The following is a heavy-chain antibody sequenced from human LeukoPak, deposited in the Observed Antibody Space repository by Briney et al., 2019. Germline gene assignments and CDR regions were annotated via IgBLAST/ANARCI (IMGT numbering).Heavy chain of an antibody. CDR2: IYSGGST. V-gene: IGHV3-53*01. J-gene: IGHJ5*02. Sequence: GGSLRLSCAASGFTVSSNYMSWVRQAPGKGLEWVSVIYSGGSTYYADSVKGRFTISRDNAKNSLYLQMNGLTAEDTAVYYCVRGGAGPGSNWFDPWGQGTLVTVSS. CDR3: VRGGAGPGSNWFDP. D-gene: IGHD6-13*01. CDR1: GFTVSSNY.